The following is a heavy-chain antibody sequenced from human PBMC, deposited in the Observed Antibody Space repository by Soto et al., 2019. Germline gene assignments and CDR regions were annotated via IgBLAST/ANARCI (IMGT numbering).Heavy chain of an antibody. Sequence: EVQLVESGGGFVQPGESLRLSCEASGFSISDHFMTWVRQAPGKGLEWVANTKQNGNEEFYVDSVKGRFTISRDNAKKAVYLQMDSLRVEDTAVYYCAREGVVGVVDDAADVWGQWTMVIVSS. CDR2: TKQNGNEE. J-gene: IGHJ3*01. CDR3: AREGVVGVVDDAADV. V-gene: IGHV3-7*01. D-gene: IGHD1-26*01. CDR1: GFSISDHF.